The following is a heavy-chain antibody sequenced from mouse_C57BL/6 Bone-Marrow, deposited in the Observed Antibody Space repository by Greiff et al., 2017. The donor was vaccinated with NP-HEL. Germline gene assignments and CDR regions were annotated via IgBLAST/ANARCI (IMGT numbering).Heavy chain of an antibody. D-gene: IGHD2-2*01. CDR2: IDPENGDT. CDR3: TIGWLLDY. Sequence: VQLQQSGAELVRPGASVKLSCTASGFNIKDDYMHWVKQRPEQGLEWIGWIDPENGDTEYASKFQGKATITADTSSNTAYLQLSSLTSEDTAVYYCTIGWLLDYWGQGTTLTVSS. V-gene: IGHV14-4*01. CDR1: GFNIKDDY. J-gene: IGHJ2*01.